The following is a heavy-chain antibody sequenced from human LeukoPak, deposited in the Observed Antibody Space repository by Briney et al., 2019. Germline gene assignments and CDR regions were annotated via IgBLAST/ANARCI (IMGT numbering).Heavy chain of an antibody. V-gene: IGHV4-59*01. CDR1: GGSISSYY. CDR3: ATEYSSSSAFDI. Sequence: PSETLSLTCTVSGGSISSYYWSWIRQPPGKGVEWIGYIYYSGSTNYNPYLKSRVTISVDTSKNQFSPKLSSVTAADTAVYYCATEYSSSSAFDIWGQGTMVSVSS. CDR2: IYYSGST. J-gene: IGHJ3*02. D-gene: IGHD6-6*01.